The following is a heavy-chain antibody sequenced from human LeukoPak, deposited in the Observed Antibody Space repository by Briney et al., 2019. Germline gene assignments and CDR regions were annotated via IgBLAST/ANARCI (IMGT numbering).Heavy chain of an antibody. V-gene: IGHV1-2*02. D-gene: IGHD3-22*01. Sequence: ASVKVSCKASGYTFTGYYMHWVRQAPGQGLEWMGWINPNSGGTNYAQKFQGRVTMTRDTSISTAYMELSRLKSDDTAVYYCASTGDSGYLDAFDIWGQGTMVTVSS. J-gene: IGHJ3*02. CDR1: GYTFTGYY. CDR2: INPNSGGT. CDR3: ASTGDSGYLDAFDI.